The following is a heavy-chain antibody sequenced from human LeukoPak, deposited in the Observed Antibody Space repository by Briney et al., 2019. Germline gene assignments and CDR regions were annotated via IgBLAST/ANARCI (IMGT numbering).Heavy chain of an antibody. CDR3: ARDLNTDYDYVWGSYRQNYYYGMDV. V-gene: IGHV3-21*01. J-gene: IGHJ6*04. D-gene: IGHD3-16*02. Sequence: GGSLRLSCAASGFTFSSYSMNWVRQAPGKGLEWVSSIRSSSTYIYYADSVKGRFTISRDNAKNSLYLQMNSLRAEDTAVYYCARDLNTDYDYVWGSYRQNYYYGMDVWGKGIAVTVSS. CDR2: IRSSSTYI. CDR1: GFTFSSYS.